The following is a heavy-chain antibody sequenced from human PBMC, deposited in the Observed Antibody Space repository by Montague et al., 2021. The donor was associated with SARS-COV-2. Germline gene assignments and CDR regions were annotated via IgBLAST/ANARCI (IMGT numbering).Heavy chain of an antibody. D-gene: IGHD3-10*01. CDR3: ARHGPNDYYHSRYFDL. CDR2: IFYDGST. Sequence: SETRSLTCIVSGGSISSRTYYWGWIRQPAGKGLEWIGSIFYDGSTYYNPSLKSRVTISVDTSKNQFSLNLSSVTAADTAVYYCARHGPNDYYHSRYFDLWGRGTLVTVSS. CDR1: GGSISSRTYY. J-gene: IGHJ2*01. V-gene: IGHV4-39*01.